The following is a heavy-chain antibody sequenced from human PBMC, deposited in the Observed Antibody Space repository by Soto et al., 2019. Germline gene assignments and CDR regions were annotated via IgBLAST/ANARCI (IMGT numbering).Heavy chain of an antibody. Sequence: SETLSLTCSVSGDSLKNHYWDWIRHSPGKGLEWNGNIYDSGSNNYSPALKSRVSMSVDKYKNLFSLKMNSVTAADTAVYYSERSSMVPVDYFDFWGQGNVVT. V-gene: IGHV4-59*11. D-gene: IGHD3-10*01. CDR1: GDSLKNHY. J-gene: IGHJ4*02. CDR2: IYDSGSN. CDR3: ERSSMVPVDYFDF.